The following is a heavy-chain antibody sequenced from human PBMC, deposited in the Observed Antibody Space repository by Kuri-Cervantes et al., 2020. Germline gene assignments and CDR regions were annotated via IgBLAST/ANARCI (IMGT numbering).Heavy chain of an antibody. V-gene: IGHV4-34*01. CDR2: INHSGST. CDR1: GGSINSYY. J-gene: IGHJ4*02. D-gene: IGHD2-15*01. CDR3: ARGRRGRYCSGGSCYSEGGYYFDY. Sequence: SETLSLTCTVSGGSINSYYWSWIRQPPGKGLEWIGEINHSGSTNYNPSLKSRVTISVDTSKNQFSLKLSSVTAADTAVYYCARGRRGRYCSGGSCYSEGGYYFDYWGQGTLVTVSS.